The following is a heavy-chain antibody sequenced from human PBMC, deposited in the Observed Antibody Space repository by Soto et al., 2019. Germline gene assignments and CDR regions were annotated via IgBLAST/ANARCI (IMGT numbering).Heavy chain of an antibody. J-gene: IGHJ5*02. D-gene: IGHD3-3*01. CDR3: AKEKDFYEFLNES. CDR2: ISSTSSYI. Sequence: EVRLVESGGGLVKPGGSLRLSCAASGFTFGTYSMSWVRQAPGKGLEWLSSISSTSSYIYYADSVKGRFTISRDNAKSSVYPPMPRLPAQDTAVNYCAKEKDFYEFLNESWGQGTLVTVSS. CDR1: GFTFGTYS. V-gene: IGHV3-21*01.